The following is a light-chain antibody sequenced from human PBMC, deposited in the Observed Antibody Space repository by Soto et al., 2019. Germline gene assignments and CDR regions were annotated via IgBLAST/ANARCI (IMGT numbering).Light chain of an antibody. CDR2: GAS. CDR3: QQYFSSPWT. CDR1: QSVSSNY. V-gene: IGKV3-20*01. Sequence: ENVLTQSPGTLSLSPGKRATLFCRASQSVSSNYLAWYQQKPGQAPTLLIYGASSRATAIPDRFSGSGSGTDFTLTISRLEPEDFAVYYCQQYFSSPWTFGQGTKVEIK. J-gene: IGKJ1*01.